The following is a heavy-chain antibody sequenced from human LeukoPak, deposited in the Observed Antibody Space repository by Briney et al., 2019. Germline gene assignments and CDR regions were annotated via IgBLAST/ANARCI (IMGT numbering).Heavy chain of an antibody. CDR3: ARVHGHNLGTLDY. Sequence: PSETLSLSCAVYGGSFSGDYWSWIRKPPGKGLQWIGEINHSGNTNNNPSLKSRVTMSVDTSKNQLSLNLTSVTAADTAVYYCARVHGHNLGTLDYWGQGILVTVSS. D-gene: IGHD5-24*01. CDR1: GGSFSGDY. J-gene: IGHJ4*02. V-gene: IGHV4-34*01. CDR2: INHSGNT.